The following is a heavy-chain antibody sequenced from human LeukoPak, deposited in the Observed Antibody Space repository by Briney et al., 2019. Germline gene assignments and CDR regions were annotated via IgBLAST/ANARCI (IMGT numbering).Heavy chain of an antibody. D-gene: IGHD6-19*01. J-gene: IGHJ4*02. CDR2: FDPEDGVT. V-gene: IGHV1-24*01. CDR3: ATGGLQWRRYFDY. CDR1: GYTLAELS. Sequence: GASVKVSCKVVGYTLAELSMPSVRQAPGTGLEWLGGFDPEDGVTIYAQKFQGRVTMTEDTSTDTAYMELSSLRSEDTAVYYCATGGLQWRRYFDYWGQGTLVTVSS.